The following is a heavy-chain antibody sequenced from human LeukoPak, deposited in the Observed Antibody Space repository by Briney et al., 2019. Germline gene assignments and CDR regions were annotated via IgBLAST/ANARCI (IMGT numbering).Heavy chain of an antibody. J-gene: IGHJ4*02. D-gene: IGHD5-18*01. CDR2: INHSGST. CDR3: ARGGENTAMAPFDY. CDR1: GGSFSGYY. Sequence: SETLSLTCAVYGGSFSGYYWSWIRQPPGRGLEWIGEINHSGSTNYNPSLKSRVTISVDTSKNQFSLKLSSVTAADTAVYYCARGGENTAMAPFDYWGQGTLVTVSS. V-gene: IGHV4-34*01.